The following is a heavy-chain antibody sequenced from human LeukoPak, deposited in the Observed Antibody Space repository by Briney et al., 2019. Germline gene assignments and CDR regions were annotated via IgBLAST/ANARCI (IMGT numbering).Heavy chain of an antibody. CDR3: ARGRITIS. Sequence: SETLSLTCAVFGGSFSGYYWSWIRQPPGKGLEWIGEINHSGSTNYNPSLKSRVTISVDTSENQFSLKLSSVTAADTSVYHCARGRITISWGQGTLVTVSS. V-gene: IGHV4-34*01. CDR2: INHSGST. D-gene: IGHD3-3*01. CDR1: GGSFSGYY. J-gene: IGHJ5*02.